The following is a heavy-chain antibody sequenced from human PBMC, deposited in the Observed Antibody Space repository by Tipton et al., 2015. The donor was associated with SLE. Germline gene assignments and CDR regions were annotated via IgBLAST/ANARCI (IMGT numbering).Heavy chain of an antibody. Sequence: TLSLTCSVSGDSMNNYYWSWIRQPAGMPLEWIGRIYKTGITNYNPSLKGRLSMSVDTSKNQISLKVASVTAADTAVYYCATGGYDWGLYQYYYGLDVWGQGTAVTVSS. D-gene: IGHD5-12*01. J-gene: IGHJ6*02. CDR2: IYKTGIT. V-gene: IGHV4-4*07. CDR3: ATGGYDWGLYQYYYGLDV. CDR1: GDSMNNYY.